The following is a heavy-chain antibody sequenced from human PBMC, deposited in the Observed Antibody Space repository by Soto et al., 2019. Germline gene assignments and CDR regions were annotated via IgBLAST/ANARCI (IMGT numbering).Heavy chain of an antibody. CDR2: ISGAGGST. V-gene: IGHV3-23*01. Sequence: EVQLLEAGGCLVQPGGSLRLSCAASQFTFSYYSMGWVRQAPGKGLEWVSLISGAGGSTNYADYVKGRFAISRDNSENTVYLQMNSWGAEDTAVYYCAKGRPPFDLWGRGTLVIVSS. D-gene: IGHD6-6*01. CDR3: AKGRPPFDL. CDR1: QFTFSYYS. J-gene: IGHJ2*01.